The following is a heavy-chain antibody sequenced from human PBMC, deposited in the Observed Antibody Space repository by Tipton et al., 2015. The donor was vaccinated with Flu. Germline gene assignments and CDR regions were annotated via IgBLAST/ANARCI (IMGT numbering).Heavy chain of an antibody. CDR3: ARLVGPKTGSGSYLLEARKYYFDS. J-gene: IGHJ4*02. Sequence: TLSLTCTVSGGSISSSSYYWGWIRQPPGKGLEWIGSIYYSGSTYYNPSLKSRVTISVDTSKNQFSLKLSSVTAADTAVYYCARLVGPKTGSGSYLLEARKYYFDSWGQGTLVTVSS. D-gene: IGHD1-26*01. CDR2: IYYSGST. CDR1: GGSISSSSYY. V-gene: IGHV4-39*01.